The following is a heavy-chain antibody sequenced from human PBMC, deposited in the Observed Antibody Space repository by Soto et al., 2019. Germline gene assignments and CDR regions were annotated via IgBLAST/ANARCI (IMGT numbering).Heavy chain of an antibody. J-gene: IGHJ6*02. CDR2: ISGSGGST. CDR1: GFTFSIYS. D-gene: IGHD3-9*01. Sequence: QLLESGGGLVQPGGSLRLSCAASGFTFSIYSMNWVRQAPGKGLEWVSLISGSGGSTHYADSVEGRCTISRDNSKNTRFLEMDSLRAEDTAVYYCAKVVKYDVLTGYYKGPDYYGMDVWGQGTTVTVSS. V-gene: IGHV3-23*01. CDR3: AKVVKYDVLTGYYKGPDYYGMDV.